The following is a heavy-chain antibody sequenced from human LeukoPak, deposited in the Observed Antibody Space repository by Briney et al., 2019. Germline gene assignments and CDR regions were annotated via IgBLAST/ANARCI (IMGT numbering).Heavy chain of an antibody. Sequence: GGSLRLSCAASGFTFSDYALGWVRQAPGRGLEWVATLSGSGAGTYYSDSVQGRFTISRDNSKRTLFLQMNSLRAEDTAVYYCAKTPGYSSSWYDYWGQGTLVTVSS. V-gene: IGHV3-23*01. CDR3: AKTPGYSSSWYDY. CDR2: LSGSGAGT. D-gene: IGHD6-13*01. J-gene: IGHJ4*02. CDR1: GFTFSDYA.